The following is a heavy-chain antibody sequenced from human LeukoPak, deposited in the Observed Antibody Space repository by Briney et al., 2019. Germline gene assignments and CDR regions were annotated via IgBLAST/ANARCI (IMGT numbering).Heavy chain of an antibody. Sequence: PGGSLRLSCAASGFTFSSYEMNWVRQAPGKGLEWVSYISSSGSTIYYADSVKGRFTISRDNAKNSLYLQMNSLRAEDTAVYYCAREEGGLLVTLEDAFDIWGQGTMVTVSS. CDR3: AREEGGLLVTLEDAFDI. CDR1: GFTFSSYE. J-gene: IGHJ3*02. CDR2: ISSSGSTI. D-gene: IGHD3/OR15-3a*01. V-gene: IGHV3-48*03.